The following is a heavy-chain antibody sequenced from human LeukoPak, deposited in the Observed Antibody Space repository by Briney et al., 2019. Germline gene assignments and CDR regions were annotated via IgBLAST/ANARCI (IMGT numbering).Heavy chain of an antibody. CDR1: GFXVSSNY. CDR2: IYSGGST. Sequence: GGSLRLSCAASGFXVSSNYMSWVRQAPGKGLEWVSVIYSGGSTYYADSVKGRFTISRDNSKNTLYLQMNSLRAEDTAVYYCASPYSSGWYGLDYWGQGTLVTVSS. CDR3: ASPYSSGWYGLDY. D-gene: IGHD6-19*01. J-gene: IGHJ4*02. V-gene: IGHV3-66*01.